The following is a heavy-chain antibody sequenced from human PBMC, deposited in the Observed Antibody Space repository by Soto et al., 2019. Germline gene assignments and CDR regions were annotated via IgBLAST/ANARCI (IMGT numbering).Heavy chain of an antibody. J-gene: IGHJ6*02. Sequence: GGSLRLSCAASGVTFSNYWMQWVRQAPGKGLVWVSRINSDGSSTSYADSVKGRFTISRDNAKNTLYLQMNSLRAEDTAVYYCARAVRSGSYPYYYYGMDVWGQGTTVTVSS. CDR3: ARAVRSGSYPYYYYGMDV. CDR1: GVTFSNYW. D-gene: IGHD3-10*01. CDR2: INSDGSST. V-gene: IGHV3-74*01.